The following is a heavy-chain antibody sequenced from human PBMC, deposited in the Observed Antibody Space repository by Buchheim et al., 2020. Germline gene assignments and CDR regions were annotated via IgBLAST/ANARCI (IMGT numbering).Heavy chain of an antibody. CDR2: ISYDGSNK. Sequence: QVQLAESGGGVVQPGRSLRLSCAASGFTFSSYGMHWVRQAPGKGLEWVAVISYDGSNKYYADSVKGRFTISRDNSKNTLYLQMNSLRAEDTAVYYCAKLGYGSGSRFDYWGQGTL. CDR1: GFTFSSYG. CDR3: AKLGYGSGSRFDY. V-gene: IGHV3-30*18. J-gene: IGHJ4*02. D-gene: IGHD3-10*01.